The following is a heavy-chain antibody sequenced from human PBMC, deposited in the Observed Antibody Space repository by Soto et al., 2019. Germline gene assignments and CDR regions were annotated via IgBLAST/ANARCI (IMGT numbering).Heavy chain of an antibody. J-gene: IGHJ5*02. V-gene: IGHV1-69*04. CDR2: IIPILGIA. CDR1: GGTFSSYT. D-gene: IGHD3-10*01. Sequence: GASVKVSCKASGGTFSSYTISWVRQAPGQGLEWMGRIIPILGIANYAQKFQGRVTITADKSTSTAYMELSSLRSEDTAVYYCAREYYYGSGSYLPNWFDPWGQGTLVTVSS. CDR3: AREYYYGSGSYLPNWFDP.